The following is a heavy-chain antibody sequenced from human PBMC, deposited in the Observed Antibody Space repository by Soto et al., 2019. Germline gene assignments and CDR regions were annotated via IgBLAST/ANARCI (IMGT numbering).Heavy chain of an antibody. CDR3: ARGPYCSGGTCYRGMDV. V-gene: IGHV4-34*01. J-gene: IGHJ6*02. D-gene: IGHD2-15*01. CDR1: GGSFIGYY. Sequence: PSETLSLTCAVYGGSFIGYYWSWIRQPPGKGLEWIGEINHSGSTNYNPSLKSRVTISVDTSKNQFSLNLSSVTAADTAVYYCARGPYCSGGTCYRGMDVWGQGTTVTVSS. CDR2: INHSGST.